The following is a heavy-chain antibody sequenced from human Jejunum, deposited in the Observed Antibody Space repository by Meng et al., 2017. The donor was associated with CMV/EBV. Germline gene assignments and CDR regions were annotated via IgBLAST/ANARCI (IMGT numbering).Heavy chain of an antibody. CDR2: ISATGRST. CDR3: AKDDRGVQSN. Sequence: VWLLDSGGGLVQPGGSLRLSCAASGFTFNDMSWVRQAPGKGLEWVSAISATGRSTYYADSVKGRFTISRDNSKNTLFLQVSSLRAEDTAIYYCAKDDRGVQSNWGQGTLVTVSS. J-gene: IGHJ4*02. D-gene: IGHD3-22*01. CDR1: GFTFND. V-gene: IGHV3-23*01.